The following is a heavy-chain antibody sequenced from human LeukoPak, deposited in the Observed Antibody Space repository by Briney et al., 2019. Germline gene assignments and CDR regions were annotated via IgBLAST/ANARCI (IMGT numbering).Heavy chain of an antibody. V-gene: IGHV4-59*01. D-gene: IGHD1-26*01. J-gene: IGHJ4*02. CDR1: GGSISSYY. CDR2: IYYSGST. CDR3: ARSDIPHIVGATYYFDY. Sequence: SGTLSLTCTVSGGSISSYYWSWIRQPPGKGLEWIGYIYYSGSTNYNPSLKSRVTISVDTSKNQFSLKLSSVTAADTAVYYCARSDIPHIVGATYYFDYWGQGTLVTVSS.